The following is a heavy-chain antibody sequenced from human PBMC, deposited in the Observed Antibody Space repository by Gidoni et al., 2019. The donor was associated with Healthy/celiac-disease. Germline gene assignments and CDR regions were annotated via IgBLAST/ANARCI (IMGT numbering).Heavy chain of an antibody. V-gene: IGHV1-69*04. CDR3: ARAPSGDCSSTSYYAGLGYYYYYGMDV. CDR1: GGTFSSYA. J-gene: IGHJ6*02. D-gene: IGHD2-2*01. Sequence: QVQLVQSGAEVKKPGSSVTVSCKASGGTFSSYAISWVRQAPGQGLEWMGRIIPILGIANYAQKFQGRVTITADKSTSTAYMELSSLRSEDTAVYYCARAPSGDCSSTSYYAGLGYYYYYGMDVWGQGTTVTVSS. CDR2: IIPILGIA.